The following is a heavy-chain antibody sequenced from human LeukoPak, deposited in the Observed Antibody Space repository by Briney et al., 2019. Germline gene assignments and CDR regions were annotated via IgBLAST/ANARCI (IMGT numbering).Heavy chain of an antibody. CDR1: GGTFSSYA. V-gene: IGHV1-69*06. D-gene: IGHD3-10*01. CDR2: IIPIFGTA. Sequence: SVKVSCKASGGTFSSYAISWVRQAPGQGLEWMGGIIPIFGTANYAQKFQGRVTITADKSTSTAYMELSSLRSEDTAMYYCAVLLRTLQLLDFWGQGTLVTVAS. J-gene: IGHJ4*02. CDR3: AVLLRTLQLLDF.